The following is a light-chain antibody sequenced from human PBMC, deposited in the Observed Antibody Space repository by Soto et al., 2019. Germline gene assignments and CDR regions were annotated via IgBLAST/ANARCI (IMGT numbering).Light chain of an antibody. V-gene: IGKV2-30*02. CDR2: HVF. CDR1: QSLLHSNGDTY. CDR3: KQGTYWAGT. J-gene: IGKJ2*01. Sequence: DVVVTQSPLSLPVTLGQPASISCRSSQSLLHSNGDTYLNWFQQRPGQSPKRLIYHVFKRDSGVPDRVSGSGSVTDFTLNISMVEAEDIGVYYCKQGTYWAGTLGPGTKLEIK.